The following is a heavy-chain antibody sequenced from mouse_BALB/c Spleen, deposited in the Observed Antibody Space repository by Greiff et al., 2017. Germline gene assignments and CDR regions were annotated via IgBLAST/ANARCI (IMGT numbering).Heavy chain of an antibody. J-gene: IGHJ3*01. Sequence: EVKLMESGGGLVKPGGSLKLSCAASGFAFSSYDMSWVRQTPEKRLEWVAYISSGGGSTYYPDSVKGRFTISRDNARNILYLQMSSLRSEDTAMYYCARMGYGNYLSAWFAYWGQGTLVTVSA. CDR3: ARMGYGNYLSAWFAY. D-gene: IGHD2-10*02. CDR1: GFAFSSYD. CDR2: ISSGGGST. V-gene: IGHV5-12-1*01.